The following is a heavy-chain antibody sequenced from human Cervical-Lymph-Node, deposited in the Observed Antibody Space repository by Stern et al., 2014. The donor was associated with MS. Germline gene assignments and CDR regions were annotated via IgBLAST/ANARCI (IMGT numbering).Heavy chain of an antibody. J-gene: IGHJ6*02. D-gene: IGHD3-3*01. CDR3: ARGTYYDFWSDYSMDV. CDR2: IYYSGTT. V-gene: IGHV4-59*01. CDR1: GGSISSYF. Sequence: QLQLQESGPGLVKPSETLSLTCTVSGGSISSYFWSWVRQPPGKGLEWIGCIYYSGTTNYNPSLKSRITISVDTSKNQFSLQLSSVTAADTAEYYCARGTYYDFWSDYSMDVWGQGTTVTVSS.